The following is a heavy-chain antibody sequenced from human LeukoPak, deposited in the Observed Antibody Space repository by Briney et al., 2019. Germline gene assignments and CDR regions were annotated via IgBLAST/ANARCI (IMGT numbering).Heavy chain of an antibody. J-gene: IGHJ3*02. CDR2: IYHSGST. CDR1: GYSISSGYY. Sequence: KPSETLSLTCSVSGYSISSGYYWAWIRQPPGKGLEWIGSIYHSGSTYYNPSLKSRVTISVDTSKNQFSLKLSSVTAADTAVYYCAREGITMIKAPVAFDIWGQGTMVTVSS. CDR3: AREGITMIKAPVAFDI. V-gene: IGHV4-38-2*02. D-gene: IGHD3-22*01.